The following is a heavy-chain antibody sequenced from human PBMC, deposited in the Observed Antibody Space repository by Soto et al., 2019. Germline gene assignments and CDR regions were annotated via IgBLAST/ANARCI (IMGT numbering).Heavy chain of an antibody. CDR1: GGSISSSHW. J-gene: IGHJ6*02. CDR2: IYHSGSS. CDR3: TRRGATPGDYDNMDV. D-gene: IGHD1-26*01. V-gene: IGHV4-4*02. Sequence: QVQLQESGPGLVRPSRTLSLTCAVSGGSISSSHWWSWVRQPPGRGLEWIAEIYHSGSSNYNPSLKSRVTISVDKSKNQFSLKLSSVTAADTAVYYCTRRGATPGDYDNMDVWGQGTTVTVSS.